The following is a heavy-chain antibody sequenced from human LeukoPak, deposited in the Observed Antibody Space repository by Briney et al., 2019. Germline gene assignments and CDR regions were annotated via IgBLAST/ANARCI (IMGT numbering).Heavy chain of an antibody. D-gene: IGHD1-26*01. CDR3: ARGVGGKWELLGPVDY. J-gene: IGHJ4*02. V-gene: IGHV3-21*01. Sequence: GGSLRLSCAASGFTLSSYSMTWVRQAPGKGLEWVSSISSSSSYIYYADSVKDRFTISRDNAKKSLYLQMNSLRAEDTAVYYCARGVGGKWELLGPVDYWGQGTLVTVSS. CDR2: ISSSSSYI. CDR1: GFTLSSYS.